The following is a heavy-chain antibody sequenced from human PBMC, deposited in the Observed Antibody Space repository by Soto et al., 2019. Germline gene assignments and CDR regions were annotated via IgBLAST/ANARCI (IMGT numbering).Heavy chain of an antibody. D-gene: IGHD4-17*01. J-gene: IGHJ1*01. CDR3: ARDDYGDYEANAEYFQH. CDR2: ISYDGSNK. V-gene: IGHV3-33*08. Sequence: PGGSLRLSCAASGFTFSSYGMHWVRQAPGKGLEWVAVISYDGSNKYYADSVKGRFTISRDNSKNTLYLQMNSLRAEDTAVYYCARDDYGDYEANAEYFQHWGQGTLVTVSS. CDR1: GFTFSSYG.